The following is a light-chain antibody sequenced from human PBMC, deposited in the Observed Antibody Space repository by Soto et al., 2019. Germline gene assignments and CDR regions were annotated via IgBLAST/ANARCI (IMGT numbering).Light chain of an antibody. CDR3: QQYNSWPLT. CDR2: DIS. V-gene: IGKV3D-15*01. CDR1: QSVDSD. J-gene: IGKJ4*01. Sequence: VMAQSPATLSVSPRERASLSCSASQSVDSDLAWYQQTPGQAPRLVIYDISSRATGVPTRISGSGSGTQFTLTISSLQSEDFAVYYCQQYNSWPLTFGGGTKVDI.